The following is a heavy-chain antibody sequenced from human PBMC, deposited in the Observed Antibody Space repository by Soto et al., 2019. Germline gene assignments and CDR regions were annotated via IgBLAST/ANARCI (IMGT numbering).Heavy chain of an antibody. CDR3: ARGLSTYYDFWSGYSDAFDI. CDR2: IIPILGIA. D-gene: IGHD3-3*01. Sequence: SVKVSCKASGGTFSSYTISWVRQAPGQGPEWMGRIIPILGIANYAQKFQGRVTITADKSTSTAYMELSSLRSEDTAVYYCARGLSTYYDFWSGYSDAFDIWGQGTMVTVSS. J-gene: IGHJ3*02. CDR1: GGTFSSYT. V-gene: IGHV1-69*02.